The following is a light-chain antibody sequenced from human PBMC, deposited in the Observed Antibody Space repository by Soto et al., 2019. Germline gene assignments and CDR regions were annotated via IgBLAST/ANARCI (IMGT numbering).Light chain of an antibody. J-gene: IGKJ1*01. CDR3: QQYNSYSPWT. V-gene: IGKV1-5*01. CDR1: QSISSW. Sequence: DIQMTQSPSTLSASVGDRVTTTCRASQSISSWLAWYQQKPGKAPKLLIYDASSLESGVPSRFSGSGSGTEFTLTISSLQPDDFATYYCQQYNSYSPWTFGLGTKVDIK. CDR2: DAS.